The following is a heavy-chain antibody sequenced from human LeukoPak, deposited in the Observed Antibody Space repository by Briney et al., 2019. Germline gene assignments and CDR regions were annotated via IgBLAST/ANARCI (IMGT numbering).Heavy chain of an antibody. V-gene: IGHV3-49*03. D-gene: IGHD2-21*02. Sequence: GGSLRLSCAASGFTFNDYYMSWFRQAPGKGLEWVGFIRSKAYGGTTEYAASVKGRFTISRDDSKSIAYLQMNSLKTEDTAVYYCTRLGRAYCGGDCYPGAFDIWGQGTMVTVSS. CDR2: IRSKAYGGTT. CDR1: GFTFNDYY. J-gene: IGHJ3*02. CDR3: TRLGRAYCGGDCYPGAFDI.